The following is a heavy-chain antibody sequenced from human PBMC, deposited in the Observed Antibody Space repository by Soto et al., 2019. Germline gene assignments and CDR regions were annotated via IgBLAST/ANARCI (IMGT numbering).Heavy chain of an antibody. CDR2: MNPNSGNT. CDR3: ATSSSCYEGAFDP. Sequence: GASVKVSCKASGYTFTSYDINWVRQATGQGLEWMGWMNPNSGNTGYAQKFQGRVTMTRNTSISTAYMELSSLRSEDTAVYYCATSSSCYEGAFDPWGQGSLVTVSS. CDR1: GYTFTSYD. D-gene: IGHD6-13*01. J-gene: IGHJ5*02. V-gene: IGHV1-8*01.